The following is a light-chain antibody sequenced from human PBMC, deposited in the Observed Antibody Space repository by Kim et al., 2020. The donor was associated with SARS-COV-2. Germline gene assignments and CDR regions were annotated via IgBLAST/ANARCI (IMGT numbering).Light chain of an antibody. CDR2: GAT. J-gene: IGKJ4*01. Sequence: ASTGASVTITCRARQGITSYLAWYQQIPGKAPNLLIYGATTLQSGVPSRFSGNGSGTDFTLTISCLRSDDFATYYCQQYYTYPLTFGGGTKVDIK. V-gene: IGKV1-8*01. CDR3: QQYYTYPLT. CDR1: QGITSY.